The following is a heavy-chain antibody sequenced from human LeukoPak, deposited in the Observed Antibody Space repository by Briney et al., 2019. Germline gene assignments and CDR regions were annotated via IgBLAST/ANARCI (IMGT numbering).Heavy chain of an antibody. Sequence: PGGSLRLSCAASGFTFDDYAMHWVRQAPGKGLEWVSGISWNSGSIGYADSVKGRFTISRDNAKNSLYLQMNSLRAEDTALYYCAKAAYSGYDLLFQFDYWGQGTLVTVSS. CDR3: AKAAYSGYDLLFQFDY. CDR2: ISWNSGSI. CDR1: GFTFDDYA. D-gene: IGHD5-12*01. J-gene: IGHJ4*02. V-gene: IGHV3-9*01.